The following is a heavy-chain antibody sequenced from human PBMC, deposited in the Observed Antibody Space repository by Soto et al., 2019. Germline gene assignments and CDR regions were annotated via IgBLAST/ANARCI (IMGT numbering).Heavy chain of an antibody. J-gene: IGHJ6*02. CDR1: GFTFSSYD. Sequence: VGSLRLSCAASGFTFSSYDMHWVRQATGKGLEWVSAIGTAGDTYYPGSVKGRFTISRENAKNSLYLQMNSLRAEDTAVYYCAREGITKVRAKNYYGMDAWGQRTTVTISS. CDR2: IGTAGDT. D-gene: IGHD3-10*01. CDR3: AREGITKVRAKNYYGMDA. V-gene: IGHV3-13*01.